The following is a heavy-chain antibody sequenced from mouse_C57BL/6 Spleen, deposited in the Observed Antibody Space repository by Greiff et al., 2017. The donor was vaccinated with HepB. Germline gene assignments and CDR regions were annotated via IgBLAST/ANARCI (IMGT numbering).Heavy chain of an antibody. D-gene: IGHD2-5*01. J-gene: IGHJ2*01. CDR3: AREGYYSNYGKNYFDY. V-gene: IGHV1-61*01. CDR2: IYPSDSET. Sequence: QVQLQQPGAELVRPGSSVKLSCKASGYTFTGYWMDWVKQRPGQGLEWIGNIYPSDSETHYNQKFKDKATLTVDKSSSTAYMQLSSLTSEDSAVYYCAREGYYSNYGKNYFDYWGQGTTLTVSS. CDR1: GYTFTGYW.